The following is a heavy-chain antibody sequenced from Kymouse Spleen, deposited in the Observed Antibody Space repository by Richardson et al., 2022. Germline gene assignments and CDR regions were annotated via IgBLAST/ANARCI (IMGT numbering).Heavy chain of an antibody. CDR1: GGSFSGYY. D-gene: IGHD6-6*01. J-gene: IGHJ3*02. V-gene: IGHV4-34*01. CDR2: INHSGST. Sequence: QVQLQQWGAGLLKPSETLSLTCAVYGGSFSGYYWSWIRQPPGKGLEWIGEINHSGSTNYNPSLKSRVTISVDTSKNQFSLKLSSVTAADTAVYYCARVRGYSSSYAFDIWGQGTMVTVSS. CDR3: ARVRGYSSSYAFDI.